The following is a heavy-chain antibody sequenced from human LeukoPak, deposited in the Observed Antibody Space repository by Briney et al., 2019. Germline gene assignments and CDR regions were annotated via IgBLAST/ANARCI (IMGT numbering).Heavy chain of an antibody. CDR3: ARDFSPTYCSSTSCYGGGAFDI. Sequence: ASVKVSCKASGYSFTSYYMHWVRQAPGQGLEGMGIINPSGGSTSYAQKFQGRVTMTRDTSTSTVYMELSSLRSEDTAVYYCARDFSPTYCSSTSCYGGGAFDIWGQGTMVTVSS. V-gene: IGHV1-46*01. CDR2: INPSGGST. J-gene: IGHJ3*02. CDR1: GYSFTSYY. D-gene: IGHD2-2*01.